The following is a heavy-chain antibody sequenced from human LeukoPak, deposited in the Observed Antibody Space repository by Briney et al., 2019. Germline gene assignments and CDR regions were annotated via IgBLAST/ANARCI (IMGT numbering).Heavy chain of an antibody. D-gene: IGHD2-21*01. J-gene: IGHJ4*02. V-gene: IGHV4-4*09. Sequence: KPSATLCLTLAGTGESIACFHLYLVREPPRKTLEWIGHISPGGTTRYNPSLRSRTTISVDTSKNQFSLMLGSVTAADTALYCCARHVAHTSKIDFWGLGTLVTVSS. CDR3: ARHVAHTSKIDF. CDR2: ISPGGTT. CDR1: GESIACFH.